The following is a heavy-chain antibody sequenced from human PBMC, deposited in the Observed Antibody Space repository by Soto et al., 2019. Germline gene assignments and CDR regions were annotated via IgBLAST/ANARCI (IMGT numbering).Heavy chain of an antibody. D-gene: IGHD2-2*01. J-gene: IGHJ6*02. CDR2: IIPIFGTA. CDR3: AREWSRDIVVLPALYGMDV. Sequence: QVQLVQSGAEVKNPGSSVKVSCKASGGTFSSYAISWVRQAPGQGLEWMGGIIPIFGTANYAQKFQGRVTITADESTSTAYMELSSLRSEDTAVYYCAREWSRDIVVLPALYGMDVWGQGTTVTVSS. CDR1: GGTFSSYA. V-gene: IGHV1-69*01.